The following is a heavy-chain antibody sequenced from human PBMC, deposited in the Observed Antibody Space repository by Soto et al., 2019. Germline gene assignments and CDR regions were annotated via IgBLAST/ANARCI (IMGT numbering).Heavy chain of an antibody. D-gene: IGHD3-22*01. V-gene: IGHV4-39*01. CDR3: ARLSGYYYWPFDY. CDR2: IYYSGDT. J-gene: IGHJ4*02. Sequence: QLQLQESGPGLVKPSETLSLTCTVSGGSISSSSYYWGWIRQPPGKVLEWIGTIYYSGDTYYNPALKSRVTISVDTSKNQFSLKLSSVTATDTAVYYCARLSGYYYWPFDYWGQGTLVTVSS. CDR1: GGSISSSSYY.